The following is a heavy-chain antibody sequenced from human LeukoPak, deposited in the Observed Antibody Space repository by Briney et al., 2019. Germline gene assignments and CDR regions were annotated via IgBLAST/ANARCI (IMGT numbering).Heavy chain of an antibody. CDR3: ARDFSGEFDY. CDR2: IKEDGSET. CDR1: GFTFSSYW. D-gene: IGHD3-10*01. J-gene: IGHJ4*02. Sequence: GGSLRLSCAASGFTFSSYWMSWVRQAPGKGLEWVANIKEDGSETYYVDSMKGRFTISRDNAKNSLYLQMNSLRAEDMAVYYCARDFSGEFDYWGQGTLVTVSS. V-gene: IGHV3-7*01.